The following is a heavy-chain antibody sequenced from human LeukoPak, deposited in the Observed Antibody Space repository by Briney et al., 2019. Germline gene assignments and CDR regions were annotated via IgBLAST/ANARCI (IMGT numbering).Heavy chain of an antibody. J-gene: IGHJ5*02. D-gene: IGHD2-2*01. Sequence: SETLSLTCTVSGGSISSSRDYWGWIRQPPGKGLEWIGEINHSGSTNYNPSLKSRVTISVDTSKNQFSLKLSSVTAADTAVYYCARGGRGHCSSTSCYRRWFDPWGQGTLVTVSS. CDR3: ARGGRGHCSSTSCYRRWFDP. CDR2: INHSGST. V-gene: IGHV4-39*07. CDR1: GGSISSSRDY.